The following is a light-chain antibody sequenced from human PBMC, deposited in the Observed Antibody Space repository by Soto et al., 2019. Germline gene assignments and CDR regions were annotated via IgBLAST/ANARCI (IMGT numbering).Light chain of an antibody. Sequence: EIVLTQSPGTLSLSPGERATLSCRASQSVSSDYLAWYQQKPGQAPRLLMYGASSSATDIPDRFSGSGSGTDFTLSISRLEPEDFAVYYCQQYGSSPRTFGQGTKLEIK. CDR2: GAS. J-gene: IGKJ2*01. CDR3: QQYGSSPRT. CDR1: QSVSSDY. V-gene: IGKV3-20*01.